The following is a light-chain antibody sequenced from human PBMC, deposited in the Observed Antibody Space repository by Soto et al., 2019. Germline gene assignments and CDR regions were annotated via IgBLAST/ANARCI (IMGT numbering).Light chain of an antibody. J-gene: IGKJ5*01. CDR1: QSVSNF. CDR3: QQRSNWPIT. CDR2: DAS. V-gene: IGKV3-11*01. Sequence: EIVLTQSPATLSLSPGERASLTCRASQSVSNFLAWYQHKPGQAPRLLIYDASVRATGVPARFSGSGSGTDFSLTISSLEPEDFAIYYCQQRSNWPITFGQGTRLEI.